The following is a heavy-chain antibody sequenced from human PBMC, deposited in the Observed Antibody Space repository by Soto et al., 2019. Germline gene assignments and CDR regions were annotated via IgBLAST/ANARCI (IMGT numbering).Heavy chain of an antibody. CDR3: VKDGGYCSSTTCYSPRNHYFDS. J-gene: IGHJ4*02. Sequence: GGSLRLSCAASGFTFSDYWMSWVRQAPGKGPEWVANIKFDGSEKQYVDSVKGRFSISRDNSRNSLFLQMNSLRAGDTAVYYCVKDGGYCSSTTCYSPRNHYFDSWGQGALVTVSS. CDR2: IKFDGSEK. CDR1: GFTFSDYW. V-gene: IGHV3-7*03. D-gene: IGHD2-2*01.